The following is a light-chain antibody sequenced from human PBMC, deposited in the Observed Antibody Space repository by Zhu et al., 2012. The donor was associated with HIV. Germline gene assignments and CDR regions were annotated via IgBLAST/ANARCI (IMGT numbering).Light chain of an antibody. CDR1: QGISNH. V-gene: IGKV1-9*01. CDR2: GAS. J-gene: IGKJ4*01. Sequence: DIQLTQSPSFLSASVGDRVTITCRASQGISNHLAWYHQKPGKAPKLLIYGASVLQSGVPSRFSGSGSGTEFTLTISSLQPEDFATYFCQHLTLYPXFGGGSKVEIK. CDR3: QHLTLYPX.